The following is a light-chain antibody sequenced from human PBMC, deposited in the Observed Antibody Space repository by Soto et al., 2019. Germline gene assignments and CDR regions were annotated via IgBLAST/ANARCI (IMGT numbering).Light chain of an antibody. V-gene: IGKV1-5*01. J-gene: IGKJ2*01. CDR2: DAS. CDR1: QTISKW. Sequence: DIPMTQSPSTLSAAVGDRVTITCRASQTISKWLAWYQQKPGQAPKLLIYDASTLESGVPSRFSGSGSGTDFSLTISSLQPVDFAVYYCQQRSNWPSLYTFGQGTKLEIK. CDR3: QQRSNWPSLYT.